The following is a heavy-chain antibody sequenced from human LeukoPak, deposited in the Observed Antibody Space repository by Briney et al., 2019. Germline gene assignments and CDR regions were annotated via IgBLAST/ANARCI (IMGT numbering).Heavy chain of an antibody. CDR3: ARGGAYNWNYEFDY. D-gene: IGHD1-7*01. Sequence: SETLSLTCTVSGSSISSYYWSWIRQPPGKGLEWIGYIYYSGSTNYNPSLKSRVTISVDTSRNQFSLKLSSVTAADTAVYYCARGGAYNWNYEFDYWGQGTLVTVSS. CDR1: GSSISSYY. CDR2: IYYSGST. J-gene: IGHJ4*02. V-gene: IGHV4-59*01.